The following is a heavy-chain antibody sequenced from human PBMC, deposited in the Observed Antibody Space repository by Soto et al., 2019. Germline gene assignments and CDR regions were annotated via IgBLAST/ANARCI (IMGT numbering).Heavy chain of an antibody. J-gene: IGHJ5*02. Sequence: SETLSLTCTVSGGSISSYYWSWIRQPPGKGLEWIGCIYYSGSTNYNPSLKSRVTISVDTSKNQFSLKLSPVTAADTAVYYCARVEDRSWFDPWGQGTLVTVSS. V-gene: IGHV4-59*01. CDR1: GGSISSYY. CDR3: ARVEDRSWFDP. D-gene: IGHD2-15*01. CDR2: IYYSGST.